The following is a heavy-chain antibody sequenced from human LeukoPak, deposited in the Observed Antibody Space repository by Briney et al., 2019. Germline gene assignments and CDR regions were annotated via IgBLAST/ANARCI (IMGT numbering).Heavy chain of an antibody. Sequence: GGSLRLSCAASGFTFSDYYMSWIRQAPGKGLEWVSYIRSSGSTIYYADSVKGRFTISRDNTKNSLYLQMDSLRAEDTAVYYCARRGSDYFVFDYGARGALVTVSS. V-gene: IGHV3-11*01. CDR2: IRSSGSTI. CDR1: GFTFSDYY. CDR3: ARRGSDYFVFDY. D-gene: IGHD5-12*01. J-gene: IGHJ4*02.